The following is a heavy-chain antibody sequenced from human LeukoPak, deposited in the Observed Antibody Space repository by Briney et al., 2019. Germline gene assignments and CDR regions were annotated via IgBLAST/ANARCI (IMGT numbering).Heavy chain of an antibody. V-gene: IGHV4-39*07. Sequence: SETLSLTCTVSGGSISSSSYYWGWIRQPPGKGLEWIGSIYYSGSTNYNPSLKSRVTISVDTSKNQSSLKLSSVTAADTAVYYCARRVAAAGTGFDYWGQGTLVTVSS. D-gene: IGHD6-13*01. CDR2: IYYSGST. CDR1: GGSISSSSYY. CDR3: ARRVAAAGTGFDY. J-gene: IGHJ4*02.